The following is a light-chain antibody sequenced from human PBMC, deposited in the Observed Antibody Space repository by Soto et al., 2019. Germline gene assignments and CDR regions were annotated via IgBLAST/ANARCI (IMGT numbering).Light chain of an antibody. Sequence: EIVLTQSPASLSLSPGERATLSCRASQSVDSYLVWYQQKPGQAPRLLIYDSTDRATGLPARFSGSGSGTDFTLTINSLEPEDFAVYYCQQRNSWPLTFGGGTKVDIK. V-gene: IGKV3-11*01. CDR1: QSVDSY. J-gene: IGKJ4*01. CDR3: QQRNSWPLT. CDR2: DST.